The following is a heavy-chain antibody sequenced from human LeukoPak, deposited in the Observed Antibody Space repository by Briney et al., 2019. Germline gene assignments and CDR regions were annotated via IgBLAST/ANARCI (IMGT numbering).Heavy chain of an antibody. CDR1: GFTFSSYW. J-gene: IGHJ5*02. D-gene: IGHD4-17*01. V-gene: IGHV3-74*01. CDR2: INSDGSST. Sequence: PGRSLRLSCAASGFTFSSYWMHWVRQAPGKGLVWVSRINSDGSSTSYADSVKGRFTISRDNAKNTLYLQMNSLRAEDTALYYCARGVNGDSKFDPWGQGTLVTVSS. CDR3: ARGVNGDSKFDP.